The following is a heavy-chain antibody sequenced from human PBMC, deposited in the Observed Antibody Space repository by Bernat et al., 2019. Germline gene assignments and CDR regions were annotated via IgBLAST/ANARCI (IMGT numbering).Heavy chain of an antibody. CDR1: GFTFSSYA. J-gene: IGHJ4*02. CDR3: ARDPLRYGDYEYLDY. D-gene: IGHD4-17*01. CDR2: ISYDGSNK. Sequence: QVQLVESGGGVVQPGRSLRLSCAASGFTFSSYAMHWVRQAPGKGLEWVAVISYDGSNKYYADSVKGRFTISRDNSKNTLYLQMNSLRAEDTAVYYCARDPLRYGDYEYLDYWGQGTLVTVSS. V-gene: IGHV3-30-3*01.